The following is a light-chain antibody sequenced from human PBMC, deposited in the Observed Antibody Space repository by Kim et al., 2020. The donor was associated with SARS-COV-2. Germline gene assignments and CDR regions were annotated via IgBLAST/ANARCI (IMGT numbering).Light chain of an antibody. J-gene: IGKJ2*01. Sequence: GDRVTITCRASLDISNSLAWYQQRPGKAPTLLVYDAYRLENGVPSRFSGSGSGTDYTLTITSLQPEDFATYYCQQYYSGLMYTFGQGTKLEI. CDR1: LDISNS. V-gene: IGKV1-NL1*01. CDR2: DAY. CDR3: QQYYSGLMYT.